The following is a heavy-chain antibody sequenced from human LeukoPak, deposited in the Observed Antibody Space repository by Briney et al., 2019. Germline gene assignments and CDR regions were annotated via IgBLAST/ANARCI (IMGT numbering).Heavy chain of an antibody. D-gene: IGHD3-22*01. CDR3: AKDDGEYYYDSSAYYAGYFQH. CDR2: ISGSGGRT. CDR1: GFTFSNYA. Sequence: PGGSLRLSCAASGFTFSNYAMSWVRQAPGKGLEWVSGISGSGGRTYYADSVKGRFTISRDNSKNTLYLQLNSLRAEDTALYFCAKDDGEYYYDSSAYYAGYFQHWGQGTLVTVSS. J-gene: IGHJ1*01. V-gene: IGHV3-23*01.